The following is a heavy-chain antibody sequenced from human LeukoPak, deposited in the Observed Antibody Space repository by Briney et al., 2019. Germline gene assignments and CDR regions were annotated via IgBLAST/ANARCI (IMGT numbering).Heavy chain of an antibody. Sequence: SETLSLTCAVSGGSISGYYWSWIRQPPGKGLEWIGYIYYSGSTNYNPSLKSRVTTSVDTSKNQFSLKLSSVTAADTAVCYCARGGGWSPYYFDYWGQGALVTVSS. CDR1: GGSISGYY. CDR2: IYYSGST. V-gene: IGHV4-59*01. J-gene: IGHJ4*02. D-gene: IGHD6-19*01. CDR3: ARGGGWSPYYFDY.